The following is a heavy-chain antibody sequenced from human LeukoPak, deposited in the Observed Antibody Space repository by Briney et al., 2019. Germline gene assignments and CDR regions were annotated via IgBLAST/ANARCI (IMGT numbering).Heavy chain of an antibody. J-gene: IGHJ4*02. CDR1: GFTFSSYE. Sequence: PGGSLRLSCAASGFTFSSYEMNWVRQAPGKGLEWVAFIRYDGSNKYYADSVKGRFTISRDNSKNTLYLQMNSLRAEDTAVYYCAKDLGGSGSYYISYFDYWGQGTLVTVSS. V-gene: IGHV3-30*02. D-gene: IGHD3-10*01. CDR2: IRYDGSNK. CDR3: AKDLGGSGSYYISYFDY.